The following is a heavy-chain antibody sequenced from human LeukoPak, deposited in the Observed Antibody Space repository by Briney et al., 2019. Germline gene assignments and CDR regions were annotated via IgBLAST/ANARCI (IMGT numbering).Heavy chain of an antibody. J-gene: IGHJ6*02. V-gene: IGHV3-21*01. Sequence: GGSLRLSCAASGFTFSSYSMNWVRQAPGKGLEWVSSISSSSSYIYYADSVKGRFTISRDNAKNSLYLQMNSLRAEDTAVCYCARDRGYYYDSSGHYGMDVWGQGTTVTVSS. CDR3: ARDRGYYYDSSGHYGMDV. D-gene: IGHD3-22*01. CDR2: ISSSSSYI. CDR1: GFTFSSYS.